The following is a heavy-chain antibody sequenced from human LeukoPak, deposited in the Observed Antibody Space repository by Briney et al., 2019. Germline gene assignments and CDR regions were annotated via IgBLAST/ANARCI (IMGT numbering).Heavy chain of an antibody. CDR1: GFTFSDHY. D-gene: IGHD1-26*01. J-gene: IGHJ4*02. CDR2: SRNKANSYTT. CDR3: VGRGSNSGNLYAEGDY. Sequence: GGSLRLSCAASGFTFSDHYMDWVRQAPGKGLEWVGRSRNKANSYTTEYAASVKGRFTVSRDDSKTSLYLQMNSLKTEDTAVYYCVGRGSNSGNLYAEGDYWGQGTLVTVSS. V-gene: IGHV3-72*01.